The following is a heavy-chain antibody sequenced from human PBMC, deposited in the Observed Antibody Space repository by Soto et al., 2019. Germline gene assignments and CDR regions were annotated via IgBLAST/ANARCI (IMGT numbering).Heavy chain of an antibody. Sequence: QPGGSLRLSCAASGFTFSSYGMHWVRQAPGKGLEWVAVISYDGSNKYYADSVKGRFTISRDNSKNTLYLQMNSLRAEDTAVYYCTLSIAARRGFDYSGQGTLVTVSS. CDR2: ISYDGSNK. V-gene: IGHV3-30*03. CDR1: GFTFSSYG. CDR3: TLSIAARRGFDY. J-gene: IGHJ4*02. D-gene: IGHD6-6*01.